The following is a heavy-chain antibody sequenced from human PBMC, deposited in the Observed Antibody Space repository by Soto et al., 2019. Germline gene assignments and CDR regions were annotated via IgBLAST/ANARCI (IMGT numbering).Heavy chain of an antibody. J-gene: IGHJ4*02. CDR2: IGGSGGST. D-gene: IGHD3-10*01. CDR1: GFPFRDYA. CDR3: VKGVYDFDS. V-gene: IGHV3-23*01. Sequence: EVQLLESGGGLVQPGGSLRLSCEGSGFPFRDYAMTWVRQAPGKGLKWVSTIGGSGGSTNYADSVKGRFTISRDNSKNTLYLQMNSLRAEDTAVYYCVKGVYDFDSWGQGTLVTVSS.